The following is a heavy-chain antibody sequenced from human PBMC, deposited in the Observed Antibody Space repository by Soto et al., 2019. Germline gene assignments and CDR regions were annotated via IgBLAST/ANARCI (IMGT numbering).Heavy chain of an antibody. V-gene: IGHV3-30*18. CDR2: ISYDGSIQ. J-gene: IGHJ4*02. CDR3: AKEIRAYSSSWSFDY. D-gene: IGHD6-13*01. Sequence: QVQLVESGGGVVQPGRSLRLSCAASGFTFSSYGMHWVRQAPGEGLEWVVVISYDGSIQYYKDSAKGRFTISRDNSKSTLYLQMNSLRAEDTAVYYCAKEIRAYSSSWSFDYWGQGTLVTVSS. CDR1: GFTFSSYG.